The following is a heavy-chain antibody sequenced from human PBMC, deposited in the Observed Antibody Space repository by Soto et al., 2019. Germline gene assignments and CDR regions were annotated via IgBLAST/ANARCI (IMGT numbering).Heavy chain of an antibody. CDR2: IKEDGSEK. V-gene: IGHV3-7*05. CDR3: ARTTAFET. Sequence: ESVGGLVQPGGSLRLSCAASGFTFSNYWMSWVRQAPGKGLEWVANIKEDGSEKNYVDSVKGRFTISRDNAKNSLYLQMNSLRAEDTAVYYCARTTAFETWGQGTMVTVSP. CDR1: GFTFSNYW. J-gene: IGHJ3*02. D-gene: IGHD1-1*01.